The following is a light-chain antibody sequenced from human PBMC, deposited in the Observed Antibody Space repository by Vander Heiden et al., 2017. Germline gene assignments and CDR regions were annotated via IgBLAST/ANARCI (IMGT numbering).Light chain of an antibody. CDR1: QSISSW. Sequence: DIKMTQSPSTLSASVGDRVTITCRASQSISSWLAWYQQKPGKAPKLLIYKASSLESGVPSRFSGSGSGTEFTFTISSLQPDDVATYYCQQYKSCPFAFGPGTKVDIK. CDR3: QQYKSCPFA. CDR2: KAS. J-gene: IGKJ3*01. V-gene: IGKV1-5*03.